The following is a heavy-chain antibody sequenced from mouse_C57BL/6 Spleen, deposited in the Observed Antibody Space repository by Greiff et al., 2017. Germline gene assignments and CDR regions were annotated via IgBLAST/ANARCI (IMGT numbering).Heavy chain of an antibody. CDR2: IRNKANGYTT. V-gene: IGHV7-3*01. Sequence: EVMLVESGGGLVQPGGSLSLSCAASGFTFTDYYMSWVRQPPGKALEWLGFIRNKANGYTTEYSASVKGRFTISRDNSQSILYLQMNALRAEDSATYYCAISPFITTVVARYYAMDYWGQGTSVTVSS. CDR3: AISPFITTVVARYYAMDY. J-gene: IGHJ4*01. D-gene: IGHD1-1*01. CDR1: GFTFTDYY.